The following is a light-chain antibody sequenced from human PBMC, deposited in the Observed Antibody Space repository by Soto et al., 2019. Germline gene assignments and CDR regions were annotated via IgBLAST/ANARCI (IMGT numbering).Light chain of an antibody. J-gene: IGKJ1*01. CDR3: QQYNSYSLWT. V-gene: IGKV1-5*01. Sequence: DIQMTQSTSTLSASVGDRVTITCRASQSISSWMACYQQKPGKTPKLLIYDASSLESGVPSRFSGSGSGTEFTLTVSSLQPDDFATYNCQQYNSYSLWTFGQGTKVDIK. CDR1: QSISSW. CDR2: DAS.